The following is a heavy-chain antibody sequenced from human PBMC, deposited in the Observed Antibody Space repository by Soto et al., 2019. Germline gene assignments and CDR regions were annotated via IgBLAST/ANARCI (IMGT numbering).Heavy chain of an antibody. J-gene: IGHJ6*04. CDR1: GFTFSNYA. CDR2: ISGSGDGT. V-gene: IGHV3-23*01. D-gene: IGHD2-15*01. Sequence: EVQLLESGGGLVQPGGSLRLSCAASGFTFSNYAMSWVRQAPGKGLEWVSGISGSGDGTYYADSVKGRFTISRDNSKKTLYLQMNSLRAEDTAVYYCAKAGGGHSVVAPMDVWGKGTTVTVST. CDR3: AKAGGGHSVVAPMDV.